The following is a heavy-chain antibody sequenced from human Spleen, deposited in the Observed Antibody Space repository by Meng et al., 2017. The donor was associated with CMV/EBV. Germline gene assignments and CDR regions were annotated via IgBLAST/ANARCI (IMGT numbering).Heavy chain of an antibody. Sequence: GESLKISCAASGFTFSRNNMHWVRQAPGKGLEWLSYISGSSSTIYEADSVKGRFTISRDNSKNTLYLQMNSLRAEDTAVYYCARSYGSGSYVLDYWGQGTLVTVSS. V-gene: IGHV3-48*01. CDR2: ISGSSSTI. CDR1: GFTFSRNN. J-gene: IGHJ4*02. CDR3: ARSYGSGSYVLDY. D-gene: IGHD3-10*01.